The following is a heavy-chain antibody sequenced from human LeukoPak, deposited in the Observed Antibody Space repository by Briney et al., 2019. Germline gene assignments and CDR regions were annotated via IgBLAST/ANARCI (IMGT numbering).Heavy chain of an antibody. V-gene: IGHV3-74*03. D-gene: IGHD4-23*01. J-gene: IGHJ4*02. Sequence: GGSLRLSYGATGFTISSYWMHWVRQAPGKGLVWVSRINGDGSRTTYADSVKGRFTISRDNAKNTLYLQMNSLRAEDTAVYYCAKGGTTVVDYWGQGTLVTVSS. CDR1: GFTISSYW. CDR2: INGDGSRT. CDR3: AKGGTTVVDY.